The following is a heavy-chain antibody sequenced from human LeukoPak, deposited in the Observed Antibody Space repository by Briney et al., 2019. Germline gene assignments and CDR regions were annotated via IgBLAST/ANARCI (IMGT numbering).Heavy chain of an antibody. CDR2: ISSSGSTI. CDR1: GFTFSDYY. V-gene: IGHV3-11*01. D-gene: IGHD1-26*01. CDR3: ARDFNSGSYYPSFDY. J-gene: IGHJ4*02. Sequence: GGSLRLSCAASGFTFSDYYMSWIRQAPGKGLEWVSYISSSGSTICYADSVKGRFTISRDNVKNSLYLQMNSLRAEDTAVYYCARDFNSGSYYPSFDYWGQGTLVTVSS.